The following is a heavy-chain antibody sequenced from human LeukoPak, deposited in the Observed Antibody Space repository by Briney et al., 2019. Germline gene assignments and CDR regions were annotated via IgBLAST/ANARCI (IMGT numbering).Heavy chain of an antibody. Sequence: GASVKVSCKASEYTFTNYHIHWVRQAPGQRLEWMGVINPSSGGTNYAQKFQGRVTMTRDTSRSTLYMELSSLRSDDTAVHFCATDYWSGDSYYDFFDSWGHGTLVTVSS. J-gene: IGHJ4*01. D-gene: IGHD2-21*01. CDR1: EYTFTNYH. CDR3: ATDYWSGDSYYDFFDS. CDR2: INPSSGGT. V-gene: IGHV1-46*01.